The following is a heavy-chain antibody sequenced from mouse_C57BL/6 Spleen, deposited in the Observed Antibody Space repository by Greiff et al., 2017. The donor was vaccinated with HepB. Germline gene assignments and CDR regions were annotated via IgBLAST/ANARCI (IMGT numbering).Heavy chain of an antibody. V-gene: IGHV1-22*01. J-gene: IGHJ4*01. Sequence: QLQQSGPELVKPGASVKMSCKASGYTFTDYNMHWVKQSHGKSLEWIGYINPNNGGTSYNQKFKGKATLTVNKSSSTAYMELRSLTSEDSAVYYCARWVEYYGSSYDYAMDYWGQGTSVTVSS. CDR1: GYTFTDYN. D-gene: IGHD1-1*01. CDR2: INPNNGGT. CDR3: ARWVEYYGSSYDYAMDY.